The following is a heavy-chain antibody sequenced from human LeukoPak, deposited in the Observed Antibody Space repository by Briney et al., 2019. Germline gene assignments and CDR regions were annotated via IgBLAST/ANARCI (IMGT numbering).Heavy chain of an antibody. J-gene: IGHJ5*02. D-gene: IGHD3-10*01. V-gene: IGHV3-7*01. CDR1: RFTFSSYW. CDR2: IKQDGSVK. Sequence: GGSLRLSCAASRFTFSSYWMNWVRQAPGKGLEWVANIKQDGSVKNYVDSVKGRFTISRDNAKNSLFLQMNSLRAEDTAVYYCARDPSGSPVFDPWGQGTLVTVSS. CDR3: ARDPSGSPVFDP.